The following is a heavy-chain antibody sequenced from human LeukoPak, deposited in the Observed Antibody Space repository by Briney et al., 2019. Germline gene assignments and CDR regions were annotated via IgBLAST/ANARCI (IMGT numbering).Heavy chain of an antibody. Sequence: SETLSLTCTVSGGSISSSSYYWGWIRQPPGKGLEWIGSIYYSGSTYYNPSLKSRVTMSVDTSKNQFSLKLSSVTAADTAVYYCARDGLYYYYYGMDVWGRGTTVTVSS. CDR3: ARDGLYYYYYGMDV. CDR1: GGSISSSSYY. J-gene: IGHJ6*02. V-gene: IGHV4-39*07. CDR2: IYYSGST.